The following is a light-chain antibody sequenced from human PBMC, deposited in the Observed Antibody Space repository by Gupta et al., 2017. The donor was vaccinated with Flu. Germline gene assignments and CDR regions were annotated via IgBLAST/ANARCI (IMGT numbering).Light chain of an antibody. CDR3: QQDGSSPLT. CDR1: QTVGNNY. V-gene: IGKV3-20*01. CDR2: GAS. J-gene: IGKJ4*01. Sequence: EIVLTQSPGTLSLSPGERATLSCRASQTVGNNYLAWYQQKPGQAPRLLIYGASSRATGIPDRFSGSGSGTDFTLTISRLEPEDFALYYCQQDGSSPLTFGGGTKVEIK.